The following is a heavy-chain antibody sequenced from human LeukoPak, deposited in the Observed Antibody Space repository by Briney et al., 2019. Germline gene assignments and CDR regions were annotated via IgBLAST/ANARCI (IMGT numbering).Heavy chain of an antibody. CDR1: GFTFSNYA. CDR3: AKPKRDAGGTVTTYSLSGYYFDY. V-gene: IGHV3-23*01. J-gene: IGHJ4*02. Sequence: HAGGSLRLSCAASGFTFSNYAMSWVRQAPGKGLEWVSSIRTGGGSTYYADSVKGRFTISRDNSKNTLYLQMNSLRGEDTAVYYCAKPKRDAGGTVTTYSLSGYYFDYWGQGTLVTVSS. D-gene: IGHD4-17*01. CDR2: IRTGGGST.